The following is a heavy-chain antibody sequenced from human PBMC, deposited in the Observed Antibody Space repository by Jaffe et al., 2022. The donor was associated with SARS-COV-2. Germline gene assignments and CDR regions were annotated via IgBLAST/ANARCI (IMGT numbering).Heavy chain of an antibody. V-gene: IGHV3-9*01. J-gene: IGHJ4*02. CDR2: ISWNSGSI. CDR1: GFTFDDYA. Sequence: EVQLVESGGGLVQPGRSLRLSCAASGFTFDDYAMHWVRQAPGKGLEWVSGISWNSGSIGYADSVKGRFTISRDNAKNSLYLQMNSLRAEDTALYYCAKDRKGGYDQDGAFDYWGQGTLVTVSS. CDR3: AKDRKGGYDQDGAFDY. D-gene: IGHD5-12*01.